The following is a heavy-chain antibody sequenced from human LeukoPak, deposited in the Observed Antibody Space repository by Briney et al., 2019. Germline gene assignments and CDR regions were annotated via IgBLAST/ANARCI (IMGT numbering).Heavy chain of an antibody. CDR1: GFTVSSNY. CDR3: ARHRGVGGSLLTYYFDY. CDR2: IYSGGST. V-gene: IGHV3-53*01. Sequence: GGSLRLSCAASGFTVSSNYMSWVRQAPGKGLEWVSVIYSGGSTYYADSVKGRFTISRDNSKNTLYLQMNSLRAEDTAVYYCARHRGVGGSLLTYYFDYWGQGTLVTVSS. D-gene: IGHD3-16*01. J-gene: IGHJ4*02.